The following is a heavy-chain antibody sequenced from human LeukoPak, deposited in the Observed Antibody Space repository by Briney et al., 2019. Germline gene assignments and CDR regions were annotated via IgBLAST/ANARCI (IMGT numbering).Heavy chain of an antibody. D-gene: IGHD3-3*01. CDR3: ARDNDPLFLGWLLDIDY. Sequence: GGSLRLSCAASGFTFSSYAMHWVRQAPGKGLEWVAVISYDGSNKYYADSVKGRFTISRDNSKNTLYLQMNSLRAEDTAVYYCARDNDPLFLGWLLDIDYWGQGTLVTVSS. V-gene: IGHV3-30-3*01. J-gene: IGHJ4*02. CDR1: GFTFSSYA. CDR2: ISYDGSNK.